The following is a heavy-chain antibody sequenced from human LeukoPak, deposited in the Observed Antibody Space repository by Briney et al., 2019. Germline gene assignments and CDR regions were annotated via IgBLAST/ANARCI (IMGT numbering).Heavy chain of an antibody. V-gene: IGHV3-64*01. D-gene: IGHD2-15*01. CDR3: AREGDVVVVAVDAFDI. Sequence: GGALRLSGAASGFNLSSYSMHWVRQAPGKGLEYVSAISSYGGSTYYANSVKDRFTISRDNSKNTVYLQMGSLRTEDMAVYYCAREGDVVVVAVDAFDIWGQGTMVTVSS. CDR2: ISSYGGST. CDR1: GFNLSSYS. J-gene: IGHJ3*02.